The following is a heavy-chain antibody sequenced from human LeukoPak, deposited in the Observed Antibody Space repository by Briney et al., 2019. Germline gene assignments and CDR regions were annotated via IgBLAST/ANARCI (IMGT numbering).Heavy chain of an antibody. J-gene: IGHJ6*03. V-gene: IGHV4-61*02. D-gene: IGHD2-15*01. CDR1: GGSISSDSYY. CDR2: IYTSGST. Sequence: SETLSLTCTVSGGSISSDSYYWSCIRQPAGKGLEWIGRIYTSGSTNYNPSLKSRVTISVDTSKNQFSLKLSSVTAADTAVYYCAREHCSGGSCYSIYYYYYMDVWGKGTTVTVSS. CDR3: AREHCSGGSCYSIYYYYYMDV.